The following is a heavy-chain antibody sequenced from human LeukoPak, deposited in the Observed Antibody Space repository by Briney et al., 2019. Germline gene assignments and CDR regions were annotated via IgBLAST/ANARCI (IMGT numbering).Heavy chain of an antibody. D-gene: IGHD3-22*01. V-gene: IGHV3-53*01. J-gene: IGHJ3*02. CDR3: ARAVGYYDSSGYYPDAFDI. Sequence: GGSLRLSCAASGFTVSSNYMSWVRQAPGKGLEWVSVIYSGGSTYYADFVKGRFTISRDNSKNTLYLQMNSLRAEDTAVYYCARAVGYYDSSGYYPDAFDIWGQGTMVTVSS. CDR2: IYSGGST. CDR1: GFTVSSNY.